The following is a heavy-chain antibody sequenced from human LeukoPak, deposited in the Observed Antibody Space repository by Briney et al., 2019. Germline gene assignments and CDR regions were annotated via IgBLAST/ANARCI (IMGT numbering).Heavy chain of an antibody. CDR2: ISAYNGNT. Sequence: ASVKVSCKASGYTFTGYYMHWVRQAPGQGLEWMGWISAYNGNTNYAQKLQGRVTMTTDTSTSTAYMELRSLRSDDTAVYYCAVPELDYWGQGTLVTVSS. CDR3: AVPELDY. CDR1: GYTFTGYY. V-gene: IGHV1-18*04. D-gene: IGHD1-26*01. J-gene: IGHJ4*02.